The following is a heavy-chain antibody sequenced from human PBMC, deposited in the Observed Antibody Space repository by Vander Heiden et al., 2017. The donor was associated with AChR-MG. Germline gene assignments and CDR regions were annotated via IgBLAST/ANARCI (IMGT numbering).Heavy chain of an antibody. D-gene: IGHD2-8*02. CDR2: INHSGST. V-gene: IGHV4-34*01. J-gene: IGHJ5*02. Sequence: QVQLQQWGAGLLKPSETLSLTCAVYGGSFSGYYWSWIRQPPGKGLEWIGEINHSGSTNYNPALKSRVTISVDTSKNQFSLKLSSVTAADTAVYYCARGGRGGVSSFDPWGQGTLVTVSS. CDR1: GGSFSGYY. CDR3: ARGGRGGVSSFDP.